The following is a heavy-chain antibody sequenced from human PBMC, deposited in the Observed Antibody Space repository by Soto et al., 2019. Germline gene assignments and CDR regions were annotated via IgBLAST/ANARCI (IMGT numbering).Heavy chain of an antibody. Sequence: GASVKVSCKASRGTVSSYAITWVRQAPGKGLEWMGVFIPIFVSAHYAPKFQGRITITADESTSTAYMELSGLTSEDTAIYYCARDVSSDTTGFRGYDLWGQGTQVTVSS. CDR2: FIPIFVSA. V-gene: IGHV1-69*13. D-gene: IGHD3-10*01. CDR1: RGTVSSYA. CDR3: ARDVSSDTTGFRGYDL. J-gene: IGHJ4*02.